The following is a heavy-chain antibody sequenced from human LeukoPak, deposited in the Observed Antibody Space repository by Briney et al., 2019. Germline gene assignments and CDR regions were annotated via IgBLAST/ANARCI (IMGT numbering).Heavy chain of an antibody. CDR3: AKDLQYYYGSGSSSRPTDY. Sequence: GGSLRLSCAASGFTFSSYSMNWVRQAPGKGLEWVSSISSSSSYIYYADSVKGRFTISRDNAKNSLYLQMNSLRAEDTAVYYCAKDLQYYYGSGSSSRPTDYWGQGTLVTVSS. J-gene: IGHJ4*02. CDR2: ISSSSSYI. CDR1: GFTFSSYS. V-gene: IGHV3-21*04. D-gene: IGHD3-10*01.